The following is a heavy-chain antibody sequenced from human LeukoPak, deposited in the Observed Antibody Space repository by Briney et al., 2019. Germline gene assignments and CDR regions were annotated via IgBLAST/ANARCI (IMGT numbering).Heavy chain of an antibody. Sequence: PGGSLRLSCAASGFTFSSYSMNWVRQAPGKGLEWVSSISSSSSYIYYADSVKGRFTISRDNAKNSLYLQMNSLRAEDTAVYYCARGELLRLYYHYMDVWGKGTTVTVSS. CDR1: GFTFSSYS. CDR2: ISSSSSYI. J-gene: IGHJ6*03. CDR3: ARGELLRLYYHYMDV. V-gene: IGHV3-21*01. D-gene: IGHD1-26*01.